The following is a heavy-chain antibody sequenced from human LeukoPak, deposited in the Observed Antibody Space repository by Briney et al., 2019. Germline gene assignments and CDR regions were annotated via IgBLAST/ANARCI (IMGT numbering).Heavy chain of an antibody. CDR1: GYSISSGYY. Sequence: KPSETLSLTCTVSGYSISSGYYWGWIRQPPGKGLEWIGSIYHSGSTYYNPSLKSRVNISVDPSKNQFSLKLSSVTAADTAVYYCARPGGCSSTSCYRYYYYMDVWGKGTTVTISS. J-gene: IGHJ6*03. V-gene: IGHV4-38-2*02. CDR3: ARPGGCSSTSCYRYYYYMDV. CDR2: IYHSGST. D-gene: IGHD2-2*01.